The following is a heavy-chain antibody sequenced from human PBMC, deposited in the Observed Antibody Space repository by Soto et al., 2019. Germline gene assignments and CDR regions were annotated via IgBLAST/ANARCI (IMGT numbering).Heavy chain of an antibody. J-gene: IGHJ5*02. Sequence: QVQLQESGPGLVKPSQTLSLTCTVSGGSISSGDYNWSWIRQPPGKGLEWIGYIYYSGRTYYNPSLKSRVTISVDTSKNQFSLKLSSVTAADTAMYYCARDALPFGSSGSCYYDPWGQGTLVTVSS. CDR1: GGSISSGDYN. D-gene: IGHD2-15*01. V-gene: IGHV4-30-4*01. CDR2: IYYSGRT. CDR3: ARDALPFGSSGSCYYDP.